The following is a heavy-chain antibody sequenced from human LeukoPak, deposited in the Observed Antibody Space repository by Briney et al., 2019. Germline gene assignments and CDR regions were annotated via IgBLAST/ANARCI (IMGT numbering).Heavy chain of an antibody. CDR3: AKDSAGGYYDSSGFGSYYYMDV. V-gene: IGHV4-61*02. D-gene: IGHD3-22*01. J-gene: IGHJ6*03. CDR2: LNTGGST. CDR1: GASINTAAYY. Sequence: TPSETLSLTCTVSGASINTAAYYWTWIRQPAGKGLEWIGRLNTGGSTTYNPSLKSRVTISVDTSKNQFSLNLTSMTAADTAVYYCAKDSAGGYYDSSGFGSYYYMDVWGTGTTVTVSS.